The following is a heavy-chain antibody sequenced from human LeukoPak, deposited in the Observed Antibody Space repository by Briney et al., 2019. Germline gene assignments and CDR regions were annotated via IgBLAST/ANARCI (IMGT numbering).Heavy chain of an antibody. D-gene: IGHD1-1*01. V-gene: IGHV1-69*05. CDR3: GAPERGVGYYYYMDV. CDR1: VGTFSSYA. Sequence: RASVKVSCKASVGTFSSYAISWVRQAPGQGLEWMGGIIPIFGTANYAQKFQGRVMITTDESTSTAYMELSSLRSEDTAVYCCGAPERGVGYYYYMDVWGKGTTVTVSS. CDR2: IIPIFGTA. J-gene: IGHJ6*03.